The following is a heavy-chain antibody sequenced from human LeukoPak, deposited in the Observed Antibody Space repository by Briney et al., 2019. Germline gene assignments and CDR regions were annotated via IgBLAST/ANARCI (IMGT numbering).Heavy chain of an antibody. Sequence: GGSLRLPCAASGFTFSSYAMHLVRQAPGKGLEWVAVISYDGSNKYYADSVKGRFTISRDNSKNTLCLQMNSLRAEDTAVYYCARVIGGKQQLVLDYWGQGTLVTVSS. V-gene: IGHV3-30-3*01. CDR2: ISYDGSNK. CDR1: GFTFSSYA. D-gene: IGHD6-13*01. J-gene: IGHJ4*02. CDR3: ARVIGGKQQLVLDY.